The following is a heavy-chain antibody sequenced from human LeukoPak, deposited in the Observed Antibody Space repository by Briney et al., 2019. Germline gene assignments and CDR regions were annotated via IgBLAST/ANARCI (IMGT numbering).Heavy chain of an antibody. D-gene: IGHD5-12*01. Sequence: SETLSLTCTVSGGSINSSSYYWGWICQPPGKGLEWIGSIYYSGSTYYNPSLKSRVTISVDTSKNQFSLKLSSVTAADTAVYYCARQEGYSGYDPFDYWGQGTLVTVSS. J-gene: IGHJ4*02. V-gene: IGHV4-39*01. CDR2: IYYSGST. CDR3: ARQEGYSGYDPFDY. CDR1: GGSINSSSYY.